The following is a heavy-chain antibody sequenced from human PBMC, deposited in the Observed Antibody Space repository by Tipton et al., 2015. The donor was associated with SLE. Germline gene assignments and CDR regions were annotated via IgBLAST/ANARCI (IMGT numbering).Heavy chain of an antibody. D-gene: IGHD3-3*01. J-gene: IGHJ3*02. CDR3: ARDDPWNYDFWSGYLDAFDI. CDR2: IYYSGST. CDR1: GGSISSYY. Sequence: LRLSCTVSGGSISSYYWSWIRQPPGKGLEWIGYIYYSGSTNYNPSLKSRVTISVDTSKNQFSLKLSSVTAADTAVYYCARDDPWNYDFWSGYLDAFDIWGQGTMVTVSS. V-gene: IGHV4-59*01.